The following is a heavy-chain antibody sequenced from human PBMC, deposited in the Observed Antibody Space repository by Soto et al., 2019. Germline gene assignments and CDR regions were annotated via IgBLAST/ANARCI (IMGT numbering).Heavy chain of an antibody. J-gene: IGHJ4*02. CDR3: AREANVVATIFDY. CDR1: GFTFSSYS. V-gene: IGHV3-21*01. CDR2: ISSSSSYI. D-gene: IGHD5-12*01. Sequence: GGSLRLSCAASGFTFSSYSMNWVRQAPGKGLEWVSSISSSSSYIYYADSVKGRFTISRDDAKNSLYLQMNSLRAEDTAVYYCAREANVVATIFDYWGQGTLVTVSS.